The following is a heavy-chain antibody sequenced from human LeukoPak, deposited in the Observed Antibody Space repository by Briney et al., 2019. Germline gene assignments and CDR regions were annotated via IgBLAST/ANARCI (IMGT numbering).Heavy chain of an antibody. Sequence: GGSLRLSCAASGFTFDDYAMHWVRQAPGKGLEWVSLISGDGGSTYYAHSVKGRFTISRDNSKNSLYLQMNSPRTENTALYYCAKDIHYYYDSSGYPAYWGQGTLATVSS. CDR2: ISGDGGST. V-gene: IGHV3-43*02. D-gene: IGHD3-22*01. CDR1: GFTFDDYA. J-gene: IGHJ4*02. CDR3: AKDIHYYYDSSGYPAY.